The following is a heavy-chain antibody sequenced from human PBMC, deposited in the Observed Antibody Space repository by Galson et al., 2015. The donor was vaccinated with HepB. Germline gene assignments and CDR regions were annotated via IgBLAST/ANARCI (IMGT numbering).Heavy chain of an antibody. J-gene: IGHJ4*02. V-gene: IGHV3-53*01. CDR2: IYSGGST. CDR1: GFTVSSNY. CDR3: ARANYDFWSGYYSYYFDY. Sequence: SLRLSCAASGFTVSSNYMSWVRQAPGKGLEWVSVIYSGGSTYYADSVKGRFTISRDNSKNTLYLQMNSLRAEDTAVYYCARANYDFWSGYYSYYFDYWGQGTLVTVSS. D-gene: IGHD3-3*01.